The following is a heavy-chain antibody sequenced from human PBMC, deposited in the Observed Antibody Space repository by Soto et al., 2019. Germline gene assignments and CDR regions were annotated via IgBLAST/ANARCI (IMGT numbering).Heavy chain of an antibody. V-gene: IGHV4-34*01. Sequence: PSETLSLTCTVSGGSISSYYWSWIRQPPGKGLEWIGEVNPRGRTNYNPSLKSRVIISVDTSKNQFSLKLNSVTAADTAVYYRARLPSSGSYFDYWGQGALVTVSS. D-gene: IGHD1-26*01. CDR2: VNPRGRT. J-gene: IGHJ4*02. CDR1: GGSISSYY. CDR3: ARLPSSGSYFDY.